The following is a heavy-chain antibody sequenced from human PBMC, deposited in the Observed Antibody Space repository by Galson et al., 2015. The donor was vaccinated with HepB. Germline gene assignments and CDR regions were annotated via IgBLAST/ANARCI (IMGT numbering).Heavy chain of an antibody. V-gene: IGHV3-20*04. Sequence: SLRLSCAASGFTFDDYGMSWVRQAPGKGLEWVSGINWNGGSTGYADSVKGRFTISRDNAKNSLYLQMNSLRAEDTALYYCARDQRYYDSSGYYPYWGQGTLVTVSS. CDR1: GFTFDDYG. CDR3: ARDQRYYDSSGYYPY. J-gene: IGHJ4*02. CDR2: INWNGGST. D-gene: IGHD3-22*01.